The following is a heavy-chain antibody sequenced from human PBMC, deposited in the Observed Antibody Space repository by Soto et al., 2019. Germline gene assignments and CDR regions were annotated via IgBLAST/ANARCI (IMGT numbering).Heavy chain of an antibody. V-gene: IGHV1-18*01. Sequence: AVPLKGVCKGFGYIFTRYCGGRVSQAPGQGLEWMGWISAYNGNTNYAQKLQGRVTMTTDTSTSTAYMELRSLRSDDTAVYYCARDDGVNDVFDFWGQGTMVTVSS. CDR1: GYIFTRYC. J-gene: IGHJ3*01. D-gene: IGHD3-16*01. CDR3: ARDDGVNDVFDF. CDR2: ISAYNGNT.